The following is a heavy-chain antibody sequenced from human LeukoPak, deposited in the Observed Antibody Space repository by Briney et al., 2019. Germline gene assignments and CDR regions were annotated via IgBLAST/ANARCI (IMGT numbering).Heavy chain of an antibody. CDR2: ISSSSSYI. Sequence: NPGGSLRLSCAASGFTFSSYSMNWVRQAPGKGLEWVSSISSSSSYIYYADSAKGRFTISRDNAKNSLYLQMNSLRAEDTAVYYCARDKADYYDSSGYVYWGQGTLVTVSS. J-gene: IGHJ4*02. CDR1: GFTFSSYS. D-gene: IGHD3-22*01. V-gene: IGHV3-21*01. CDR3: ARDKADYYDSSGYVY.